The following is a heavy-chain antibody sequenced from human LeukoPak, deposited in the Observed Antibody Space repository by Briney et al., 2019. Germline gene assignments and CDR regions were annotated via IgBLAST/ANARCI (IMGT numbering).Heavy chain of an antibody. J-gene: IGHJ4*02. Sequence: PSETLSLTCTVSGGSISGSGYYWVWIRQPPGKGLEWIATIYYTGSTYYNPSLKSRVTISVDTSKNQFSLRLSSVTAADTAMYYRARLRSPGDFDYWGQGTLVTVSS. CDR3: ARLRSPGDFDY. CDR1: GGSISGSGYY. D-gene: IGHD1-26*01. CDR2: IYYTGST. V-gene: IGHV4-39*07.